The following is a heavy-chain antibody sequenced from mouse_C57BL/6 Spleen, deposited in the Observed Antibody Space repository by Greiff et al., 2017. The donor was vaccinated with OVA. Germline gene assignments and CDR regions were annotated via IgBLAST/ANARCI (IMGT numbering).Heavy chain of an antibody. CDR2: IRLKSDNYAT. V-gene: IGHV6-3*01. CDR3: TLYGSSPDWYFDV. J-gene: IGHJ1*03. Sequence: EVKLMESGGGLVQPGGSMKLSCVASGFTFSNYWMNWVRQSPEKGLEWVAQIRLKSDNYATHYAESVKGRFTISRDDSKSRVYLQMNNLRAEDTGIYYGTLYGSSPDWYFDVWGTGTTVTVSS. D-gene: IGHD1-1*01. CDR1: GFTFSNYW.